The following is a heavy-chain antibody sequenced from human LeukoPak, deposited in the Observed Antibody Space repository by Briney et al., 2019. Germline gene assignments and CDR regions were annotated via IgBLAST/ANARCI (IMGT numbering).Heavy chain of an antibody. Sequence: GGSLRLSCEASGFTVSSNYMSWVRQAPGKGLEWVSVIYSGGSTYYADSVKGRFTISRDNYNNTLFLQMNSLRTEDTAVYYCACDDGVGTTGWFDYWGQGALVTVSS. D-gene: IGHD1-1*01. V-gene: IGHV3-53*01. J-gene: IGHJ4*02. CDR2: IYSGGST. CDR1: GFTVSSNY. CDR3: ACDDGVGTTGWFDY.